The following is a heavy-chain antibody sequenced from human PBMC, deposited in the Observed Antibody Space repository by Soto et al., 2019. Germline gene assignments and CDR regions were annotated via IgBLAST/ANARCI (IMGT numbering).Heavy chain of an antibody. CDR3: ARSILELRWDFLNY. V-gene: IGHV1-69*13. CDR2: IIPIFGTA. CDR1: GGTFSSYA. D-gene: IGHD1-7*01. Sequence: GASVNVSCKASGGTFSSYAISWVRQAPGQGLEWMGGIIPIFGTANYAQKFQGRVTITADESTSTAYMELSSLRSEDTAVYYCARSILELRWDFLNYWGQGTLVTVSS. J-gene: IGHJ4*02.